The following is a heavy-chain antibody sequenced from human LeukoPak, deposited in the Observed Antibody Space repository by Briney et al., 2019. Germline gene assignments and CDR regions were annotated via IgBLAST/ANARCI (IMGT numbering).Heavy chain of an antibody. D-gene: IGHD2-2*01. CDR1: GYTFTSYG. V-gene: IGHV1-18*01. J-gene: IGHJ3*02. CDR3: ARGDIVVVPAAIGAFDI. Sequence: GASVKVSCKASGYTFTSYGMSWVRQAPGQGLEWMGWISAYNGNKNYAQKLQGRVTMTTDTSTTTAYMELRSLRSDDTAVYYCARGDIVVVPAAIGAFDIWGQGTMVTVSS. CDR2: ISAYNGNK.